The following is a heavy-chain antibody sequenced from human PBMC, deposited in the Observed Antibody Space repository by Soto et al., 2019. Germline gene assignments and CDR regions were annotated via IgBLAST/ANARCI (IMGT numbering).Heavy chain of an antibody. D-gene: IGHD5-12*01. J-gene: IGHJ3*02. V-gene: IGHV5-51*01. CDR1: GYNFTSFW. CDR2: IYPGDSDT. CDR3: ARHDVDDDDAFDI. Sequence: PGESLKISCRGSGYNFTSFWIGWVRQMPGKGLEWMGIIYPGDSDTRYSPSFQGQVTISADKSISTAYLQWSSLKASDTAMYYCARHDVDDDDAFDIWGQGTMVTVSS.